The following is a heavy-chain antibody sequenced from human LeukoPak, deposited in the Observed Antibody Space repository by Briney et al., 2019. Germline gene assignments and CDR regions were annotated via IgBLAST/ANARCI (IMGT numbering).Heavy chain of an antibody. V-gene: IGHV3-7*01. CDR3: AKLPRSSGLPSS. CDR1: GFSSSRYW. D-gene: IGHD3-22*01. CDR2: INQDGSVK. Sequence: PGGSLRLSCTASGFSSSRYWMNWVRQAPGKGLEWVANINQDGSVKYSVDSVKGRFTISSDNAKTSAYLQMNSLRAEDTALYYCAKLPRSSGLPSSWGQGTLVTVSS. J-gene: IGHJ5*02.